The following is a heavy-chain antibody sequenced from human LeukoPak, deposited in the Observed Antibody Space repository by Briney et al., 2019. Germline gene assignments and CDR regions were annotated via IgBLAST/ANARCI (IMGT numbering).Heavy chain of an antibody. V-gene: IGHV4-59*08. Sequence: SETLSLTCTVSGGSISSYYWSWIRQPPGKGLEGIGYIFDIEITNYNPSLKSRVTISVDTSKSQFSLKLSSVTAADAAVYYCARSYTGDDYYFDSWGQGTRVTVSS. J-gene: IGHJ4*02. D-gene: IGHD2-2*02. CDR1: GGSISSYY. CDR3: ARSYTGDDYYFDS. CDR2: IFDIEIT.